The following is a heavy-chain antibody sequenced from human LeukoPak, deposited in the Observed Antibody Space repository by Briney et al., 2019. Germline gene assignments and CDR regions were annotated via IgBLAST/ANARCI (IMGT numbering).Heavy chain of an antibody. J-gene: IGHJ4*02. V-gene: IGHV4-30-2*01. CDR1: GGSISSDGYY. D-gene: IGHD6-13*01. CDR3: ARDPEFGAAAGLR. Sequence: SETLSLTCTVSGGSISSDGYYWSWIRQPPGEGLEWIGYIYHSGSTYYNPSLKSRVTISVYKYKNQFSLKLSSVTAADTAVYYCARDPEFGAAAGLRWGQRTLVTVSS. CDR2: IYHSGST.